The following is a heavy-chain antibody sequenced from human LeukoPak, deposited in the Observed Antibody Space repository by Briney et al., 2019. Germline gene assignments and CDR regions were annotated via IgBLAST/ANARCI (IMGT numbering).Heavy chain of an antibody. CDR2: IYYSGST. J-gene: IGHJ4*02. CDR1: GGSISSYY. Sequence: SETLSLTCTVSGGSISSYYWSWIRQPPGKGLEWIGYIYYSGSTNYNPSFKSRVTISVDTSKNQFSLRLISVAAADTAVYYCARMYSGTSYYFDFWGQGTLVTVSS. CDR3: ARMYSGTSYYFDF. V-gene: IGHV4-59*01. D-gene: IGHD1-26*01.